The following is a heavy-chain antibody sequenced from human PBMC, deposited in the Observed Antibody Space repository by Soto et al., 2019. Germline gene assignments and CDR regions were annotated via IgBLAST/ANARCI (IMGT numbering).Heavy chain of an antibody. D-gene: IGHD6-19*01. CDR1: GFTFSSYA. Sequence: GGSLRFSCAAAGFTFSSYAMSWVRQAPGKGLDWVSAISGGGGSTYYADSVKGRFTISRDNSKNTLYLQMNSLRAEDTAVYYCAIPTGLTVTGPDYWGQGTLVTVSS. V-gene: IGHV3-23*01. CDR3: AIPTGLTVTGPDY. J-gene: IGHJ4*02. CDR2: ISGGGGST.